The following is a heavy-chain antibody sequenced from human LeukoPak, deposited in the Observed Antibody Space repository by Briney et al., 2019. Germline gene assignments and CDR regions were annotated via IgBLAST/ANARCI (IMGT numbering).Heavy chain of an antibody. V-gene: IGHV3-11*01. D-gene: IGHD3-22*01. Sequence: GGSLRLSCAASGFTFSEHYMYWIRQAPGKGLEAISYISSSGVALYYADSVRGRFTISRDNDKNSLFVQMKSLRADDSAVYYCARGREYDRSGYFYVDFWGQGTLVTVSS. CDR1: GFTFSEHY. CDR2: ISSSGVAL. CDR3: ARGREYDRSGYFYVDF. J-gene: IGHJ4*02.